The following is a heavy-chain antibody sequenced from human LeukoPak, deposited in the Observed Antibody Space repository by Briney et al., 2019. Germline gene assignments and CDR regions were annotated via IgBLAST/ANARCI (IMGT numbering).Heavy chain of an antibody. D-gene: IGHD6-19*01. V-gene: IGHV3-23*01. CDR2: ISDSGANT. J-gene: IGHJ2*01. Sequence: GGSLRLSCAASGFTFNNAWINWVRQAPGKGLEWVSTISDSGANTYYADSVRGRFTISRDNSKNTLYLQKNSLRADDTAIYYCAKSMTLQWRGFFDLWGRGTHVTVSS. CDR3: AKSMTLQWRGFFDL. CDR1: GFTFNNAW.